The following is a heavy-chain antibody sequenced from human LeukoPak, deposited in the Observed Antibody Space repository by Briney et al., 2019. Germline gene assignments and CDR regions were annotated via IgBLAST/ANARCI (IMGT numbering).Heavy chain of an antibody. CDR3: AKYCGYSSSWYKLGFDY. J-gene: IGHJ4*02. CDR2: ISSSGGST. D-gene: IGHD6-13*01. V-gene: IGHV3-23*01. Sequence: QPGGSLRLSCAASGFTFSTYAMSWVRQAPGKGLEWVSAISSSGGSTYYADSVKGRFTISRDNSKSTLYLQMNSLRAEDTAVYYCAKYCGYSSSWYKLGFDYWGQGTLVTVSS. CDR1: GFTFSTYA.